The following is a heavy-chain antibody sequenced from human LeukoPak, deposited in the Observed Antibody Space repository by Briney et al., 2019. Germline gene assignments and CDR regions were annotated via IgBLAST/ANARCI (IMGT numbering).Heavy chain of an antibody. D-gene: IGHD3-16*01. CDR2: VYSTGHT. CDR1: DDSISTYY. V-gene: IGHV4-59*08. CDR3: EKHRFGKPHFDY. Sequence: SETLSLTCSVSDDSISTYYWSWLRQPHGKGPEWMGFVYSTGHTNYNPSLKSRVTMSLDTSKKQVSMELNSVTAADTAVYYCEKHRFGKPHFDYWGQGSLVTVAS. J-gene: IGHJ4*01.